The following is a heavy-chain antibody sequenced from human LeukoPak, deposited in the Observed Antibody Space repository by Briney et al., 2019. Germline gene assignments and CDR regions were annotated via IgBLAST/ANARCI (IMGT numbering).Heavy chain of an antibody. Sequence: GGSLRLSCAASGFTFSDYYISWIRQAPGKGLEWVSYISSSGSTIYYADSVKGRFTISRDNSKNTLYLQMNNLRAEDTAVYYCAKGVDASGIYYYFYMDVWGKGSTVTVSS. CDR3: AKGVDASGIYYYFYMDV. J-gene: IGHJ6*03. CDR1: GFTFSDYY. V-gene: IGHV3-11*01. D-gene: IGHD3-16*01. CDR2: ISSSGSTI.